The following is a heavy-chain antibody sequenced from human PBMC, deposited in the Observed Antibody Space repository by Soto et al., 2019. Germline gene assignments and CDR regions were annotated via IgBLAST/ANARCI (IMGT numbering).Heavy chain of an antibody. Sequence: AETLSLTCTVSGCSINTYFWSWIRQPAGKGLEWIGRMYTSGSTNYNPSLKSRVTMSVDTSKNQFSLKLNSLTAADTAVYYCARDGYASGWSSYAFDIWGQGTMVTVSS. D-gene: IGHD6-19*01. V-gene: IGHV4-4*07. CDR3: ARDGYASGWSSYAFDI. J-gene: IGHJ3*02. CDR2: MYTSGST. CDR1: GCSINTYF.